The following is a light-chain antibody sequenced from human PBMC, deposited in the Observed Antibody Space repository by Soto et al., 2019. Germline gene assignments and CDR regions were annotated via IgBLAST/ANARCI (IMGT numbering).Light chain of an antibody. CDR2: DAS. J-gene: IGKJ1*01. V-gene: IGKV3-11*01. CDR1: RSVSSC. Sequence: EIVWTQSPATLSLSPGERASLSCRASRSVSSCLAGYELKPGQAPRLLNYDASIRASGSPATFSGSGSGTDLPGTISSLGPEDIAVYYCHQRSYWPCTFRQGTKVELK. CDR3: HQRSYWPCT.